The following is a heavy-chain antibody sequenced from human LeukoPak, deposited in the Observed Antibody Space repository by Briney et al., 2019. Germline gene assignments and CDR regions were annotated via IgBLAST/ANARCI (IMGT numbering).Heavy chain of an antibody. Sequence: GGSLRLSCAASGFTFSSYGMHWVRQAPGKGLEWVAVIWYDGSNKYYADSVKGRFTISRDNSKNPLYLQMNSLRAEDTAVYYCARDGRYYYDSSGSIDYWGQGTLVTVSS. J-gene: IGHJ4*02. CDR3: ARDGRYYYDSSGSIDY. V-gene: IGHV3-33*01. CDR1: GFTFSSYG. D-gene: IGHD3-22*01. CDR2: IWYDGSNK.